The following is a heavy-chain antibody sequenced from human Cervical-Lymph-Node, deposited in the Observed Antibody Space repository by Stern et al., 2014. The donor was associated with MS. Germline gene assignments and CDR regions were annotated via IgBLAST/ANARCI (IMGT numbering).Heavy chain of an antibody. J-gene: IGHJ6*02. CDR2: ISSSGSSI. D-gene: IGHD3-22*01. CDR3: ARGSWLGTGDDYYYYFGMDV. V-gene: IGHV3-48*01. CDR1: GFSFNTYS. Sequence: EVQLVESGGGLVQPGGSLRLSCTPSGFSFNTYSLNWVRQAPGKGLEWLSYISSSGSSIYYADCVKGRFPISRDNVKNSLYLQMNILRAEDTAIYYCARGSWLGTGDDYYYYFGMDVWGQGTTVTVSS.